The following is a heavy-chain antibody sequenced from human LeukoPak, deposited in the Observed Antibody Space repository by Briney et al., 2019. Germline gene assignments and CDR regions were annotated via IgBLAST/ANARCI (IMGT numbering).Heavy chain of an antibody. CDR1: GHTFTSYD. V-gene: IGHV1-8*01. Sequence: ASVKVSCKASGHTFTSYDINWVRQATGQGLEWMGWMNPNSGNTGYAQKFQGRVTMTRNTSISTAYMELSSLRSEDTAVYYCARGERYSYRNPESDYWGQGTLVTVSS. CDR3: ARGERYSYRNPESDY. D-gene: IGHD5-18*01. CDR2: MNPNSGNT. J-gene: IGHJ4*02.